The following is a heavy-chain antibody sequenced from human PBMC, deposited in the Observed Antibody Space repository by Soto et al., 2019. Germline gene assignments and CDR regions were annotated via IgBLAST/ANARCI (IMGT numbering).Heavy chain of an antibody. V-gene: IGHV1-3*01. CDR1: GYTFTSYA. CDR2: INAGNGNT. D-gene: IGHD3-9*01. Sequence: ASVKVSCKASGYTFTSYAMHWVRQAPGQRLEWMGWINAGNGNTKYSQKFQGRVTITRDTSASTAYMELSSLRSEDTAVYYCARDDYDILTGPGAFDPWGQGTLVTVSS. CDR3: ARDDYDILTGPGAFDP. J-gene: IGHJ5*02.